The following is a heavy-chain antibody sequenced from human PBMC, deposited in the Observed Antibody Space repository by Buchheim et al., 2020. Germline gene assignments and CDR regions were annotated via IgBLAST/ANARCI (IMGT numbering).Heavy chain of an antibody. Sequence: EVQLVQSGAEMKKPGESLKISCKASGYTFTDYWIGWVRQMPGKGLEWMGIIYPGDSDTRYSPSFQGQVTISADKSLWTAYLQWDSLKASDTAMYFCARRGYRSTWSRADQYYYGMDVWGQGTT. D-gene: IGHD6-13*01. J-gene: IGHJ6*02. CDR2: IYPGDSDT. CDR1: GYTFTDYW. V-gene: IGHV5-51*01. CDR3: ARRGYRSTWSRADQYYYGMDV.